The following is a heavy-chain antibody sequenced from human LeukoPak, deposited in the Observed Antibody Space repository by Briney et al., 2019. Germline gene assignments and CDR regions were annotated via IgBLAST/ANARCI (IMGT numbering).Heavy chain of an antibody. CDR2: IYTSGST. D-gene: IGHD3-10*01. V-gene: IGHV4-4*07. J-gene: IGHJ4*02. Sequence: SETLSLTSTVSGGSMSSYYWSWIRQSAGKGLEWIGRIYTSGSTNYNASLKSRVTMSVDTSRNQFSLKLTSVTAADTAVYYCAREGMFPTNYFDYWGQGTLVTVSS. CDR1: GGSMSSYY. CDR3: AREGMFPTNYFDY.